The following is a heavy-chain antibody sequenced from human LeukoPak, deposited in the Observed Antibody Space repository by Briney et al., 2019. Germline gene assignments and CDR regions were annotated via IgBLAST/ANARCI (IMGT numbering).Heavy chain of an antibody. CDR3: ARSQDYYDSSGYYWRGAFDI. D-gene: IGHD3-22*01. V-gene: IGHV4-59*01. CDR1: GGSISSYY. Sequence: SETLSLTCTVSGGSISSYYWSWIRQPPGKGLEWIGYIYYSGSTNYNPSLKSRVTISVDTSKNQFSLKLSSVTAADTAVYYCARSQDYYDSSGYYWRGAFDIWGQGTMVTVSS. CDR2: IYYSGST. J-gene: IGHJ3*02.